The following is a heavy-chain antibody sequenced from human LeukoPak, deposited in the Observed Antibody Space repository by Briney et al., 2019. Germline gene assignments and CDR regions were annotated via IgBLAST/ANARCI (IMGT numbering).Heavy chain of an antibody. V-gene: IGHV1-18*01. CDR1: GYTFTSYG. D-gene: IGHD4/OR15-4a*01. CDR2: ISAYNGNT. CDR3: ARMRTMVTSYYFDY. Sequence: VASVKVSCKASGYTFTSYGISWVRQAPGQGLEWMGWISAYNGNTNYAQKLQGRVTMTTDTSTSTAYMELRSLRSDDTAVYYCARMRTMVTSYYFDYWGQGTLVTVSS. J-gene: IGHJ4*02.